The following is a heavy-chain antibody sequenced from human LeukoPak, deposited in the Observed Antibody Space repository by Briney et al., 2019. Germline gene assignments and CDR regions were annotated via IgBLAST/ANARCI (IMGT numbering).Heavy chain of an antibody. Sequence: GGSLRLSCAASGFTFSSYWMSWVRQAPGKGLEWVANIKQDGSEKYYVDSVKGRFTISRDNAKNSLYLQMDSLRVEDTAVYYCATSVTRRRLDWFIDLWGRGPLVSVSS. D-gene: IGHD4-17*01. CDR2: IKQDGSEK. CDR1: GFTFSSYW. J-gene: IGHJ2*01. CDR3: ATSVTRRRLDWFIDL. V-gene: IGHV3-7*01.